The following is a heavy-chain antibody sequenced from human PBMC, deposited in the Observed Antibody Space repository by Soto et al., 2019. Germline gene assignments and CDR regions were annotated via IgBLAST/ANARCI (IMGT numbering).Heavy chain of an antibody. V-gene: IGHV1-18*01. Sequence: QVQLVQSGDEVRKPGSSVKVSCKASGYTFVNYGTAWLRQAPGHGLGWMGWTSPYSGNTHYARKVQGRLTMTTDTSTSTAYMELGSLTSDGTAVYDCAMVDNYVTPTPQDVWGQGTTVTVSS. J-gene: IGHJ6*02. D-gene: IGHD3-16*01. CDR3: AMVDNYVTPTPQDV. CDR2: TSPYSGNT. CDR1: GYTFVNYG.